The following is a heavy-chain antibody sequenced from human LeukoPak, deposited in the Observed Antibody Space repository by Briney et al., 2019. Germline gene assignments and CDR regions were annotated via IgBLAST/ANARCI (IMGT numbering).Heavy chain of an antibody. CDR3: ARVQYYYDSSGYYRFRYYYMDV. Sequence: SETLSLTCTVSGGSISSSSYYWVWIRQPPGKGLEWIGYIYYSGSTNYNPSLKSRVTISVDTSKNQFSLKLSSVTAADTAVYYCARVQYYYDSSGYYRFRYYYMDVWGKGTTVTISS. J-gene: IGHJ6*03. CDR1: GGSISSSSYY. CDR2: IYYSGST. V-gene: IGHV4-61*05. D-gene: IGHD3-22*01.